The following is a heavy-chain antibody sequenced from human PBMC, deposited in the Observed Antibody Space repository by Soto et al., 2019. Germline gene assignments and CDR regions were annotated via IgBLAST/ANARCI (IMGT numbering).Heavy chain of an antibody. Sequence: VHLVASGGALVQPGGSLTLSCVGSGFTLSTYWLAWVRQAPGKGLEWVASINEDGSDRYAVDAVKGRVTISRDNAKNSLYLQMDSLRAEDTAVYYCAREGYDFWSGQSHYYYYGMDVWGQGTTVTVSS. D-gene: IGHD3-3*01. CDR2: INEDGSDR. CDR3: AREGYDFWSGQSHYYYYGMDV. J-gene: IGHJ6*02. V-gene: IGHV3-7*03. CDR1: GFTLSTYW.